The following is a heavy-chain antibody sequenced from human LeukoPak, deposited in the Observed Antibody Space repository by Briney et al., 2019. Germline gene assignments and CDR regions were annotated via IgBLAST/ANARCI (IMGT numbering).Heavy chain of an antibody. D-gene: IGHD3-9*01. CDR3: ARDRPYDILTGYDAFDI. Sequence: SETLSLTCTVSGGSISSYYWSWIRQPPGKGLGWIGYIYYSGSTNYNPSLKSRVTISVDTSKNQFSLKLSSVTAADTAVYYCARDRPYDILTGYDAFDIWGQGTMVTVSS. CDR2: IYYSGST. CDR1: GGSISSYY. J-gene: IGHJ3*02. V-gene: IGHV4-59*01.